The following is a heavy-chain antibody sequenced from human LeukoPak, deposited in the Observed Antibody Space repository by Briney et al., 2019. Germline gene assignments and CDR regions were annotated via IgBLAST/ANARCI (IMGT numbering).Heavy chain of an antibody. CDR2: MRKDGSEK. Sequence: GGSLRLSCAASGFIFSNYLLSWVRQAPGKGLEWVANMRKDGSEKYYVDSVKGRFTISRDNAKNSMYLQMNSLRAEDTAVYYCAREGDAFDFWGQGTMVTVSS. CDR3: AREGDAFDF. CDR1: GFIFSNYL. V-gene: IGHV3-7*01. J-gene: IGHJ3*01.